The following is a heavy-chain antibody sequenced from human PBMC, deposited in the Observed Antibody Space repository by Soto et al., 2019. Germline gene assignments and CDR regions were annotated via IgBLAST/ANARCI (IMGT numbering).Heavy chain of an antibody. CDR2: IYWDDDK. CDR3: EHRAVLCSGGTCYSHPFDF. J-gene: IGHJ4*02. CDR1: GFSLTTTGVG. D-gene: IGHD2-15*01. Sequence: QITLKEAGPTLVKPSQTLTLTCTFSGFSLTTTGVGVGWIRQPPGKAQEWLEIIYWDDDKRYGPSLKSRLTIAKDTSKNQVVLTMTNMDPVDTATYFCEHRAVLCSGGTCYSHPFDFWGQGTLVTVSS. V-gene: IGHV2-5*05.